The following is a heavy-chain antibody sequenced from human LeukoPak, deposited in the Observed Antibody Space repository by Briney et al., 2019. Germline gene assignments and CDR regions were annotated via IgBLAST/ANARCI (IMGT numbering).Heavy chain of an antibody. J-gene: IGHJ4*02. D-gene: IGHD3-10*01. V-gene: IGHV3-30*18. Sequence: GGSLRLSCAASGFTFSRYGMYWVRQAPGRGLGWVSVISYDGSNKYYADSVKGRFTISRDNSQNTLYLQMNSLRAEDTAVYYCAKGLKILSMVRGVLDFWGQGTLVTVSS. CDR1: GFTFSRYG. CDR3: AKGLKILSMVRGVLDF. CDR2: ISYDGSNK.